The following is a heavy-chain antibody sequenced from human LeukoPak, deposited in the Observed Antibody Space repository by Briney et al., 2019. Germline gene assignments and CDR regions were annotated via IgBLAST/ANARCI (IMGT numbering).Heavy chain of an antibody. D-gene: IGHD6-13*01. CDR2: INHSGST. V-gene: IGHV4-34*01. J-gene: IGHJ6*03. CDR1: GGSFSGYY. CDR3: ARDHSSSWPFNYDYYYYYMDV. Sequence: SETLSLTWAVYGGSFSGYYWSWSRQPPGKGLEWIGEINHSGSTNYNPSLKSRVTISVDTSKNQFSLKLSSVTAADAAVYYCARDHSSSWPFNYDYYYYYMDVWGKGTTVTVSS.